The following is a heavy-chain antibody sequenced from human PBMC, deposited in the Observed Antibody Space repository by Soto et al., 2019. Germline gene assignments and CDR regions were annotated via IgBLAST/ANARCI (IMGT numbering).Heavy chain of an antibody. D-gene: IGHD3-22*01. CDR1: GFTFSSYA. CDR2: ISYDGSNK. Sequence: QVQLVESGGGVVQPGRSLRLSCAASGFTFSSYAMHWVRQAPGKGLEWVAVISYDGSNKYYADSVKGRFTNSRDNSKNTLYLQMNSLRAEDTAVYYCAVRSYYDSSGYLTYYGMDVWGQGTTVTVSS. CDR3: AVRSYYDSSGYLTYYGMDV. V-gene: IGHV3-30-3*01. J-gene: IGHJ6*02.